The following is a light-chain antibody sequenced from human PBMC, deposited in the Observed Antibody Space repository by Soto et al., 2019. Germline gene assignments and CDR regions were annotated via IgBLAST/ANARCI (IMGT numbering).Light chain of an antibody. Sequence: DIVMTQSPDSLAVSLGERATINCKSSQSVLYSSNNNHYLAWFQQKPGQPPKLLIYWASTRESGVPDRFSGSGSGTDFTLTISSLQAEDVAVYYCQQYYSTPLTFGGGTKVESK. V-gene: IGKV4-1*01. CDR3: QQYYSTPLT. J-gene: IGKJ4*01. CDR2: WAS. CDR1: QSVLYSSNNNHY.